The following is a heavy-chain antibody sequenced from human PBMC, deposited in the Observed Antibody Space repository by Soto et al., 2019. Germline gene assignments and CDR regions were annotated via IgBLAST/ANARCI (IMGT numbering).Heavy chain of an antibody. CDR3: ARAGRYCSGGTCYAKY. CDR1: GGSTSGYY. Sequence: PSETLSLTCTVSGGSTSGYYWSWIRQSPGKGLEWIGYIYYSGSTKYNPSLKSRVTISTDTSKNQFSLELSSVTAADTAVYYCARAGRYCSGGTCYAKYWGQGALVTVSS. J-gene: IGHJ4*02. CDR2: IYYSGST. D-gene: IGHD2-15*01. V-gene: IGHV4-59*01.